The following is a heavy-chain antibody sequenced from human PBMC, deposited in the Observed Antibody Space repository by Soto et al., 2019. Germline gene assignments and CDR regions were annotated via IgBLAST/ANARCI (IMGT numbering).Heavy chain of an antibody. J-gene: IGHJ6*03. CDR3: ARQPPYYDILTGLYYYYMDV. Sequence: SETLCLTCTVSGGSISSSSYYWGWIRQPPGKGLEWIGSIYYSGSTYYNPSLKSRVTISVDTSKNQFSLKLSSVTAADTAVYYCARQPPYYDILTGLYYYYMDVWGKGTTVTVSS. V-gene: IGHV4-39*01. CDR1: GGSISSSSYY. D-gene: IGHD3-9*01. CDR2: IYYSGST.